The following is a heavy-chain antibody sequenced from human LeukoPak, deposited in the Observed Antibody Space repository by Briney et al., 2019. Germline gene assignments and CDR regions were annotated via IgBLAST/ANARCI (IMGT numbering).Heavy chain of an antibody. CDR2: INPNSGGT. Sequence: ASVKVSCKASGYTVTGYYMHWVRQAPGQGLEWMGWINPNSGGTNYAQKFQGRVTMTRDTSISTAYMELSRLRSDDTAVYYCASAGGYDILTGYPQSYYYYYMDVWGKGTTVTVSS. D-gene: IGHD3-9*01. CDR1: GYTVTGYY. CDR3: ASAGGYDILTGYPQSYYYYYMDV. V-gene: IGHV1-2*02. J-gene: IGHJ6*03.